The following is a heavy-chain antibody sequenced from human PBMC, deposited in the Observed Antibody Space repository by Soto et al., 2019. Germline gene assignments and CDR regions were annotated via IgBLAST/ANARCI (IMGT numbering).Heavy chain of an antibody. CDR3: ARDGDYKDQYGMDV. V-gene: IGHV3-48*02. J-gene: IGHJ6*02. CDR2: SSSSSSNI. Sequence: EVQLVESGGGLVQPGGSLRLSCAASGFTFSSYSMHWVRQAPGKGLEWVSYSSSSSSNIYNADSVKGRFTISRDNAKKSLYLQMNSLRDEDTAVYYCARDGDYKDQYGMDVWGQGTTVTVSS. CDR1: GFTFSSYS. D-gene: IGHD4-17*01.